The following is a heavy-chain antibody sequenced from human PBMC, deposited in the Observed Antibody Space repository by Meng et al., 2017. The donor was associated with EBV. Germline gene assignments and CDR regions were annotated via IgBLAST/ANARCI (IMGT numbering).Heavy chain of an antibody. V-gene: IGHV1-69*01. J-gene: IGHJ4*02. CDR2: LIPMSDAP. CDR1: GGTFRSDA. CDR3: ASESGRGFTPDY. D-gene: IGHD3-10*01. Sequence: QGQVVHLWGEVKKPGASVKVSCKTSGGTFRSDAISGVRQAPGQGLEWMGGLIPMSDAPHYAQKFQGRVTITADESTSTHYMDLSGLRSEDTAVYYCASESGRGFTPDYWGQGTLVTVSS.